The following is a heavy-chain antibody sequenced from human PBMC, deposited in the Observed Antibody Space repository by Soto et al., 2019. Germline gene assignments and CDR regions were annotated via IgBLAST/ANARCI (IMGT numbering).Heavy chain of an antibody. D-gene: IGHD3-3*01. J-gene: IGHJ6*02. CDR2: TYYRSKWYN. CDR3: ARAAGYYDFWSGYYALGYYYYGMDV. Sequence: SQTLSLTCAISGDSVSSNSAAWNWIRQSPSRGLEWLGRTYYRSKWYNDYAVSVKSRITINPDTSKNQFSLQLNSVTPEDTAVYYCARAAGYYDFWSGYYALGYYYYGMDVWGQGTTVTVSS. V-gene: IGHV6-1*01. CDR1: GDSVSSNSAA.